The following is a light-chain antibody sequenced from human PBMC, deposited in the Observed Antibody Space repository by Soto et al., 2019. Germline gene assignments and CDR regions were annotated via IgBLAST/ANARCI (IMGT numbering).Light chain of an antibody. CDR3: QQYNNWPLT. V-gene: IGKV3D-15*01. CDR2: GES. J-gene: IGKJ4*01. CDR1: QSVNSH. Sequence: EIVMTQSPASLSVSPGEXVTLSCRASQSVNSHLAWYQQKPGQAPRLLILGESTRATGTPARFSGSGSGTDFTLTISSLQSEDFAVYYCQQYNNWPLTVGGGTKVEIK.